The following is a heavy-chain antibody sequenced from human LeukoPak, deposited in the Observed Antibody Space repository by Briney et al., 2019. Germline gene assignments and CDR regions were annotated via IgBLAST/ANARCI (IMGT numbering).Heavy chain of an antibody. CDR1: GFTFRSYA. Sequence: GGSLRLSXAVSGFTFRSYAMNWVRQAPGKGLEWVSAISGSGDSAYYADSVRGRFTISRDNSKNTLYLQIHSLRAEDTAVYYCAKGPIVVVTAMELEYWGRGALVTVSS. CDR2: ISGSGDSA. D-gene: IGHD2-21*02. J-gene: IGHJ4*02. CDR3: AKGPIVVVTAMELEY. V-gene: IGHV3-23*01.